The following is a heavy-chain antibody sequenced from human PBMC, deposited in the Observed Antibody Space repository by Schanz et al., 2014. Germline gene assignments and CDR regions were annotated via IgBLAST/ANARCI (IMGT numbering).Heavy chain of an antibody. D-gene: IGHD6-19*01. CDR2: IAYDGNEK. J-gene: IGHJ4*02. V-gene: IGHV3-30*18. CDR1: GREFSEKG. CDR3: AKERDITGWNHGDY. Sequence: QVQLGEEGGGEGKKGKKMRGKGGALGREFSEKGKKWVGKEPGKGLEGVALIAYDGNEKHYPDSVKGRFTISRDNSRNTLFLQMESLRTEDTAVYHCAKERDITGWNHGDYWGQGTLVTVSS.